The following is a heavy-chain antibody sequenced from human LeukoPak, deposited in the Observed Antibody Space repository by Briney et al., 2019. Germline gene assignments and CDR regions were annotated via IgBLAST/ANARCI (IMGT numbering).Heavy chain of an antibody. CDR3: ARRQRSNYGMDV. Sequence: SETLSLTCAVYGGSFSGYYWSWIRQPPGKGLEWIGEINHSGSTNYNPSLKSRVTISVDTSKNQFSLKLSSVTAADTAVYYCARRQRSNYGMDVWGQGTTVTVSS. V-gene: IGHV4-34*01. CDR1: GGSFSGYY. D-gene: IGHD6-25*01. J-gene: IGHJ6*02. CDR2: INHSGST.